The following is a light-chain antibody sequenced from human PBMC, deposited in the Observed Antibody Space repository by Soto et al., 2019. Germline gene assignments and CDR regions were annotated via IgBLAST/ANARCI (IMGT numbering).Light chain of an antibody. Sequence: DIQMTHSQSSLSASVGDRVTITCRASQIISTYLNWYQQRAGLAPRLLIYAASSLQSGVPPRFSGSGSGTDFTLTISSLQPEDFATYFCQQTYSAPPTVGQGTKVDTK. V-gene: IGKV1-39*01. CDR1: QIISTY. CDR2: AAS. CDR3: QQTYSAPPT. J-gene: IGKJ1*01.